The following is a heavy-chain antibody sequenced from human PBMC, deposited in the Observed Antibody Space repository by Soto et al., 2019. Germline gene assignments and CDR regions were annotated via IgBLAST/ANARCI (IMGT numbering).Heavy chain of an antibody. V-gene: IGHV4-34*01. D-gene: IGHD3-9*01. CDR3: GRFWPPPYSDALTDYTDAFDY. J-gene: IGHJ4*02. Sequence: SETLSLTCAVYGLSFSGYYWNWIRQPPGKGLEWIGEINHSGSTNYNLSLKSRVTISVDTSKNQFSLRLSSVTAADTAVYYCGRFWPPPYSDALTDYTDAFDYWGQGTLVTVSS. CDR2: INHSGST. CDR1: GLSFSGYY.